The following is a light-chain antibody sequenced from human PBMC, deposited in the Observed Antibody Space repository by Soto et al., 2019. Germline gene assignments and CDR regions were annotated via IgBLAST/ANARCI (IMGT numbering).Light chain of an antibody. V-gene: IGKV3-15*01. CDR2: GVS. CDR1: QSVSSN. Sequence: EIVMTQSPATLSVSPGERATLSCRASQSVSSNLAWYQQKPGQAPRLLIYGVSTRATGIPARFSGSGSGTEFTLTISSLQSEDVATYYCQKYTNVPAFGGGTKVEIK. J-gene: IGKJ4*01. CDR3: QKYTNVPA.